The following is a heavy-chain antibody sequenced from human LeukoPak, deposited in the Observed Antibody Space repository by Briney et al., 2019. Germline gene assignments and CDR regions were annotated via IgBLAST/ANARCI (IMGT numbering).Heavy chain of an antibody. D-gene: IGHD6-19*01. Sequence: ASVKVSCKASGGTVSSYAISWVRQAPGQGLEWMGGIIPIFGTANYAQKFQGRVTITADESTSTVYMELSSLRSEDTAVYYCARGEIVAVAGTTGGYYYYGMDVWGKGTTVTVSS. J-gene: IGHJ6*04. V-gene: IGHV1-69*13. CDR2: IIPIFGTA. CDR3: ARGEIVAVAGTTGGYYYYGMDV. CDR1: GGTVSSYA.